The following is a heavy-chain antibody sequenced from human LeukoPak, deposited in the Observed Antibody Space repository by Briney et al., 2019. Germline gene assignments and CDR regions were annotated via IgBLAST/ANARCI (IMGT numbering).Heavy chain of an antibody. CDR1: GFAFSGYA. CDR2: IGARGDVT. Sequence: GGSLRLSCTVSGFAFSGYAMSWVRQAPGKGPEWVSSIGARGDVTYSADYVKGRFTISRDNSKRTLFLQMNSLRAEDTAVYYCAKVHYTASFPGSFPGRNYFDSWGQGSLVTVSS. V-gene: IGHV3-23*01. J-gene: IGHJ4*02. CDR3: AKVHYTASFPGSFPGRNYFDS. D-gene: IGHD1-26*01.